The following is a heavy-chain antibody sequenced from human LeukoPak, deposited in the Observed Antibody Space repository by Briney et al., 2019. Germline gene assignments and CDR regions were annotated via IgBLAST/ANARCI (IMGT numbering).Heavy chain of an antibody. Sequence: ASVKVSCKTSGYAFSRHGITWVRQAPGQGLEWMGWVSGYNGNTNYAQNVQGRVTMTTDTSTNTAYMELRSLRSDDTAVYYCAKDIHPGLDSGASCCFDYWGQGTPVTVSS. J-gene: IGHJ4*02. CDR3: AKDIHPGLDSGASCCFDY. CDR1: GYAFSRHG. V-gene: IGHV1-18*01. D-gene: IGHD3-22*01. CDR2: VSGYNGNT.